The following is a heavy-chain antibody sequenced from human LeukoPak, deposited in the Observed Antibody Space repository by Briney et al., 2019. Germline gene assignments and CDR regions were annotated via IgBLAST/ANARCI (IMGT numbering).Heavy chain of an antibody. V-gene: IGHV4-59*12. D-gene: IGHD3-22*01. J-gene: IGHJ4*02. CDR1: GGSISGYY. Sequence: SETLSLTCTVSGGSISGYYWNWIRQPPGKGLEWIGYIYYTGSTNYNPSLTSRVTISADTSRNQFSLKLSSVTAADTAVYYCASGLVSDYYDSSGYPLDYWGQGTLVTVSS. CDR2: IYYTGST. CDR3: ASGLVSDYYDSSGYPLDY.